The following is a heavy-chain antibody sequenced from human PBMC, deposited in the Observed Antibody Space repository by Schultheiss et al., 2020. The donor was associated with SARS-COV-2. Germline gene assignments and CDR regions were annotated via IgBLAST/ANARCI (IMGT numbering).Heavy chain of an antibody. CDR3: ARDRSARGYSYGYGGTSWFDP. Sequence: ETLSLTCTVSGGSISSSSYYWGWIRQPPGKGLEWIGSIYYSGSTYYNPSLKSRVTISVDTSKNQFSLQLNSVTPEDTAVYYCARDRSARGYSYGYGGTSWFDPWGQGTLVTVSS. D-gene: IGHD5-18*01. V-gene: IGHV4-39*02. J-gene: IGHJ5*02. CDR1: GGSISSSSYY. CDR2: IYYSGST.